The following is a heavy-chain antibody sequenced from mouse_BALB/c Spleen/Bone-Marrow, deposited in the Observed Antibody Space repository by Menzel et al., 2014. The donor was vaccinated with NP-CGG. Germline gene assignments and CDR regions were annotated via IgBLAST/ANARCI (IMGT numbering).Heavy chain of an antibody. Sequence: EVQLVESGGDLVKPGGSLKLSCAASGFTFSSYGMSWVRQTPDKRLEWVATISSGGSYTYYPDSVKGRFTISRDNAKNTLHLQMSSLKSEDTAMYYCARRGYGNSYWYFDVWGAGTTVTVSS. CDR2: ISSGGSYT. D-gene: IGHD2-10*02. CDR1: GFTFSSYG. J-gene: IGHJ1*01. CDR3: ARRGYGNSYWYFDV. V-gene: IGHV5-6*01.